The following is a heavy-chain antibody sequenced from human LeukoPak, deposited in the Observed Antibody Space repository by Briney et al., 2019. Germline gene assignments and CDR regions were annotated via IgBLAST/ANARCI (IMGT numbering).Heavy chain of an antibody. CDR2: ISGSGGST. J-gene: IGHJ4*02. V-gene: IGHV3-23*01. CDR1: GFTFSSYA. D-gene: IGHD3-3*01. Sequence: GGSLRPSCAASGFTFSSYAMSWVRQAPGKGLEWVSAISGSGGSTYYADSVKGRFTISRDNSKNTLYLQMNSLRAEDTAVYYCAKEPYYDFWSGYYRVDYWGQGTLVTVSS. CDR3: AKEPYYDFWSGYYRVDY.